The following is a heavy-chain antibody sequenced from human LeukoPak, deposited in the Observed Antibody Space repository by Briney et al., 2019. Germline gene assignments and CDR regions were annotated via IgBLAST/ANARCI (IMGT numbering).Heavy chain of an antibody. CDR2: IKQDGSEK. Sequence: GGSLRLSCAASGFTFSSYWMSWFRQAPGKGLEWVANIKQDGSEKYYVDSVKGRFTISRDNAKNSLYLQMNSLRAEDTALYYCARSVSSATVTHPFDYWGQGTLVTVSS. V-gene: IGHV3-7*03. CDR3: ARSVSSATVTHPFDY. D-gene: IGHD4-17*01. CDR1: GFTFSSYW. J-gene: IGHJ4*02.